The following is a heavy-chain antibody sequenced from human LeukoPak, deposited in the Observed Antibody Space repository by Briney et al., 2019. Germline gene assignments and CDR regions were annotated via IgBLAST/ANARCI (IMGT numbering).Heavy chain of an antibody. CDR3: VGEKNYWGTPY. CDR2: IYYSGST. J-gene: IGHJ4*02. D-gene: IGHD1-7*01. CDR1: GDSLSTYS. V-gene: IGHV4-59*08. Sequence: SETLSLTCTDSGDSLSTYSWSWLRQPPGKGLEYIGYIYYSGSTNYNPSLKSRVTMSVDTSKNQFSLKLNSVTAADTAVYYCVGEKNYWGTPYWGQGTLVTVSS.